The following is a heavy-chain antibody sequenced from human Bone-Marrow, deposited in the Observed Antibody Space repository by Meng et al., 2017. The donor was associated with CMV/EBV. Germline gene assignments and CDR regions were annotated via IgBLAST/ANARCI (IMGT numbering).Heavy chain of an antibody. CDR3: ARSMGGRRGYYFDY. CDR1: GYTFTGYY. D-gene: IGHD3-16*01. V-gene: IGHV1-2*02. J-gene: IGHJ4*02. CDR2: INPNSGGT. Sequence: ASVKVSCKASGYTFTGYYMHWVRQAPGQGLEWMGWINPNSGGTNYAQKFQGRVTMTRDTSISTAYMELSRLRSDDTAVYYCARSMGGRRGYYFDYWGQGTLVTVSS.